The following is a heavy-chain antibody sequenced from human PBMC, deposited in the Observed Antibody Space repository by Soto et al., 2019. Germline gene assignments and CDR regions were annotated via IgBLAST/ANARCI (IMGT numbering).Heavy chain of an antibody. CDR1: GFTFSSYG. CDR3: AKSRMPYYASCLGY. D-gene: IGHD3-10*01. Sequence: QVQLVESGGGVVQPGRSLRLSCAASGFTFSSYGMHWVRQAPGKGLERVALISYDGSNKYYADSVKGRFTISRDNSKYALYLQMNSLRPEDTAVYYCAKSRMPYYASCLGYWGQGTLVTVSS. CDR2: ISYDGSNK. V-gene: IGHV3-30*18. J-gene: IGHJ4*02.